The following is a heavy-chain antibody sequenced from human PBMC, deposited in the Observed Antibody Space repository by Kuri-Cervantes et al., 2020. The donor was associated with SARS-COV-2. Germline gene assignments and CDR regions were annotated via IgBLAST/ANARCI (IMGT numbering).Heavy chain of an antibody. D-gene: IGHD3-9*01. CDR3: ARKLPDQIYDMSGFDP. CDR2: IYYSGST. J-gene: IGHJ5*02. CDR1: GGSFSGYY. V-gene: IGHV4-59*01. Sequence: SQTLSLTCAVYGGSFSGYYWSWIRQPPGKGLEWIGYIYYSGSTNYNPSLKSRVTISVDTSKNQFSLKLSSVTAADTAVYYCARKLPDQIYDMSGFDPWGQGTLVTVSS.